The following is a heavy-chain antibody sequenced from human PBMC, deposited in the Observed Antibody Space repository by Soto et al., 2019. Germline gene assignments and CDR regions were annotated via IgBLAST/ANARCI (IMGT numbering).Heavy chain of an antibody. V-gene: IGHV3-48*01. CDR2: ISSSSTTI. J-gene: IGHJ4*02. CDR1: GCTLSAFS. CDR3: ARGSPLDH. Sequence: EVQLVESGGGLVQPGGSLRLSCAASGCTLSAFSMNWVRQAPGKGLEWVSYISSSSTTIYYADSVKGRFTISRDNAENSLHLQVNSLRAEDTAVYYCARGSPLDHWGQGTPVTVSS.